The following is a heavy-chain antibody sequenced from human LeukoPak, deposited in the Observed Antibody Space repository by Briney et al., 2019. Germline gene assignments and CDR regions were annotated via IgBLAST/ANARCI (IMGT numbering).Heavy chain of an antibody. CDR2: ISHTGTPM. V-gene: IGHV3-48*01. J-gene: IGHJ3*02. D-gene: IGHD5-24*01. CDR3: ARLRDGYNRQAFDI. CDR1: GFDFSSYS. Sequence: GGSLRLSCAASGFDFSSYSMNWIRQAPGKGLEWLSYISHTGTPMSYADSVQGRFTISRDNAKNSAYLQMNSLRVDDTAVYYCARLRDGYNRQAFDIWGQGTMVTVSS.